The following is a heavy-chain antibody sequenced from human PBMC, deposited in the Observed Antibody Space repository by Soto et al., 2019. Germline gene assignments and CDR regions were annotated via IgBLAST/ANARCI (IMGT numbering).Heavy chain of an antibody. CDR1: GGSISSYY. D-gene: IGHD5-12*01. CDR2: IYYSGST. Sequence: QVQLQESGPGLVKPSETLSLTCTVSGGSISSYYWSWIRQPPGKGLEWIGYIYYSGSTNYNPSLKCRVTISVDTSKNQFSLKLSSVTAADTAVYYCARRDSGYDSLDAFDIWGQGTMVTVSS. CDR3: ARRDSGYDSLDAFDI. V-gene: IGHV4-59*08. J-gene: IGHJ3*02.